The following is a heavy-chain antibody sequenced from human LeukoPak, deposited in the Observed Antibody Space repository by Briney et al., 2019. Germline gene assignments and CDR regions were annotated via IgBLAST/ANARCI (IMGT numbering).Heavy chain of an antibody. J-gene: IGHJ5*02. CDR2: INPSGGST. V-gene: IGHV1-46*01. CDR3: ARSPGHRTNRHLKDIVATIFGIEKLPAVGWFDP. D-gene: IGHD5-12*01. Sequence: GASVKVSCKASGYTFTGYFIHWVRQAPGQGLEWMGIINPSGGSTSYAQKFQGRVTMTRDMSTSTVYMELSSLRSEDTAVYYCARSPGHRTNRHLKDIVATIFGIEKLPAVGWFDPWGQGTLVTVSS. CDR1: GYTFTGYF.